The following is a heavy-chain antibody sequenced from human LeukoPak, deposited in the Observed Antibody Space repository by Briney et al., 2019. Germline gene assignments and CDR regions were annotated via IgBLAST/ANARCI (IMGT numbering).Heavy chain of an antibody. CDR3: ARRDAVTTDAFDI. D-gene: IGHD4-17*01. Sequence: SETLSLTCTVSGGSISSSSYYWAWIRQPPGKGLEWIGSIYYSGSTYYNPSLKSRVTISVDTSKSQFSLKLSSVTAADTAVYYCARRDAVTTDAFDIWGQGTMVTVSS. CDR2: IYYSGST. V-gene: IGHV4-39*01. J-gene: IGHJ3*02. CDR1: GGSISSSSYY.